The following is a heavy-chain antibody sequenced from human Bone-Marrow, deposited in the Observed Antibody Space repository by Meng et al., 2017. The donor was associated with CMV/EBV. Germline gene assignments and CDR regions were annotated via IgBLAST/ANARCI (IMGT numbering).Heavy chain of an antibody. CDR1: GFTFSSYE. J-gene: IGHJ3*02. CDR3: ARVPAATFRAFDI. V-gene: IGHV3-48*03. CDR2: ISSSGSTI. Sequence: GGSLRLSCAASGFTFSSYEMNWVRQAPGKGLEWVSYISSSGSTIYYADSVKGRFTISRDNAKNSLYLQMNSLRAEDMAVYYCARVPAATFRAFDIWGQGTMVTVSS. D-gene: IGHD2-2*01.